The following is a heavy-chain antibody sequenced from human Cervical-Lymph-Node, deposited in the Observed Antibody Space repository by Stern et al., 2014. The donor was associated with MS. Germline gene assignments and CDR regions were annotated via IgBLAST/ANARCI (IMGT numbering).Heavy chain of an antibody. V-gene: IGHV3-30*18. CDR3: ANAAALSCRSPSCYKAFEY. CDR1: GFTFGTSG. J-gene: IGHJ4*02. CDR2: ISYDGISK. Sequence: EQLVESGGGVVQPGRSLRLSCAASGFTFGTSGMHWVRQAPGKGLDWVAVISYDGISKYYGDSVNGRFTISRDNSKNTVYLQMNSLRADDTAVYYCANAAALSCRSPSCYKAFEYWGQGILVTVSS. D-gene: IGHD2-2*02.